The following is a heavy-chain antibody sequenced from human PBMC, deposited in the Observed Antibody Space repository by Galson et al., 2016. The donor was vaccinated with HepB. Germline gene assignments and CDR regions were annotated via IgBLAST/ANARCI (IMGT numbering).Heavy chain of an antibody. Sequence: ETLSLTCAVSSDSINSKNWWSWVRQPPGKGLEWIGETSHSGNTNYSPSLKSRVTISLDKSKNQFSLSLKYMTAADTAVYYCASNRGGGSYFDSWGQGILVTVSS. J-gene: IGHJ4*02. CDR3: ASNRGGGSYFDS. CDR1: SDSINSKNW. V-gene: IGHV4-4*02. D-gene: IGHD3-16*01. CDR2: TSHSGNT.